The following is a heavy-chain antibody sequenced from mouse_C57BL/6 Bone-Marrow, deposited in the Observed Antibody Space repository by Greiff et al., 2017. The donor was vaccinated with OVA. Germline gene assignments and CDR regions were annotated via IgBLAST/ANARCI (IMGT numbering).Heavy chain of an antibody. CDR2: IWSGGST. V-gene: IGHV2-2*01. D-gene: IGHD2-2*01. CDR3: ARTGGYDVAWFAY. CDR1: GFSLTSYG. Sequence: QVQLQQSGPGLVQPSQSLSITCTVSGFSLTSYGVHWVRQSPGKGLEWLGVIWSGGSTDYNAAFISRLSISKDNSKSQVFFKMNSLQADDTAIYYCARTGGYDVAWFAYWGQGTLVTVSA. J-gene: IGHJ3*01.